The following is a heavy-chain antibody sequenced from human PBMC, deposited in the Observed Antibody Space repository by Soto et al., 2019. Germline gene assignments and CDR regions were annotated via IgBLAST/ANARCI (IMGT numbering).Heavy chain of an antibody. V-gene: IGHV4-34*01. CDR2: INHSGST. Sequence: QVQLQQWGAGLLKPSETLSLTCAVYGGSFSGYFWRWIRQPPGKGLEWIGEINHSGSTNYNPSLKSRVTISVDTSKNQFSLKLSSVTAADMARYYCTRGREVTVTDDLVAFDIWGQGTRVTVSS. J-gene: IGHJ3*02. D-gene: IGHD4-17*01. CDR3: TRGREVTVTDDLVAFDI. CDR1: GGSFSGYF.